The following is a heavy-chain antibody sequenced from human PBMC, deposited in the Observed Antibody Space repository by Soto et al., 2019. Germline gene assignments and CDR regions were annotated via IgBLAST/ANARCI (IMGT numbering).Heavy chain of an antibody. CDR2: IYYSGST. J-gene: IGHJ3*02. D-gene: IGHD6-6*01. CDR1: GGSISSYY. CDR3: ARDSAIAARAFDI. V-gene: IGHV4-59*01. Sequence: SETLSLTCTVSGGSISSYYWSWIRQPPGKGLEWIGYIYYSGSTNYNPSLKSRVTISVDTSKNQFSLKLSSVTAADTAVYYCARDSAIAARAFDIWGRGTMVTVS.